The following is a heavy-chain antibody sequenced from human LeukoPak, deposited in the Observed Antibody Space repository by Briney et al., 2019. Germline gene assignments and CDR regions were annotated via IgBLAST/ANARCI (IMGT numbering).Heavy chain of an antibody. V-gene: IGHV1-8*01. CDR2: MNPNSGNT. Sequence: ASVKVSCKASGYTFSSYDIDWVRQATGQGLEWMGWMNPNSGNTGYAQEFQGRVTMTRNTSISTAYMELSSLRSEDTAVYYCARCPPSGSYACVHWGQGTLVTVSS. J-gene: IGHJ4*02. CDR1: GYTFSSYD. D-gene: IGHD1-26*01. CDR3: ARCPPSGSYACVH.